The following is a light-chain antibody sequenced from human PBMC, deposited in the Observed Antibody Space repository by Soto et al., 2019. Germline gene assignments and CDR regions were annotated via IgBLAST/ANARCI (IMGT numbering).Light chain of an antibody. Sequence: LTQPPSASGTPGQRVTISCSGSSSNIGSNTVNWYQQLPGTAPKLLIYSNNQRPSGVPDRFSGSKSDTSASLAISGLQSEDEADYYCAAWDDSLNGPVFGGGTQLTVL. CDR1: SSNIGSNT. CDR3: AAWDDSLNGPV. V-gene: IGLV1-44*01. CDR2: SNN. J-gene: IGLJ3*02.